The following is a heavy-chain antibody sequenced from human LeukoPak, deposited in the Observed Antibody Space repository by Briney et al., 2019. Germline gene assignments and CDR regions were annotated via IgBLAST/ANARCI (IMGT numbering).Heavy chain of an antibody. J-gene: IGHJ4*02. CDR3: AKVAARYGDSYFDY. CDR1: GYTFTSYA. CDR2: INAGNGNT. V-gene: IGHV1-3*03. Sequence: ASVKVSCKASGYTFTSYAMHWVRQAPGQRLEWMGWINAGNGNTKYSQEFQDRVAITRDTSASTAYMELSSLRSEDMAVYYCAKVAARYGDSYFDYWDQGTLVTVSS. D-gene: IGHD4-17*01.